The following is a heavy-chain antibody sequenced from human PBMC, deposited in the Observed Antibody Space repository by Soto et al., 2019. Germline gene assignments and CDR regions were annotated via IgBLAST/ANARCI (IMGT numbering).Heavy chain of an antibody. J-gene: IGHJ4*02. CDR2: ITRKSDSYTT. CDR3: AREDHYNFDH. D-gene: IGHD2-2*02. CDR1: GFTFYAYC. Sequence: EVQLLESGGGLVQPGGSLRLSCEASGFTFYAYCMDWFRQAPGKGLEWVGRITRKSDSYTTVYAAAVKGRFSISRDDLRSSLHLHMSNLQIEDTAVYYCAREDHYNFDHWGLGTPVDVSS. V-gene: IGHV3-72*01.